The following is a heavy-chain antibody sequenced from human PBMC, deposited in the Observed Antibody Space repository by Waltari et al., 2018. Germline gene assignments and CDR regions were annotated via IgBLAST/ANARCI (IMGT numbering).Heavy chain of an antibody. V-gene: IGHV3-7*01. Sequence: EVQLVESGGGLVQPGGSLRLSCAASGFTFSSSWMGWVRQAPGRGLEWVANIKEDGSEKYYVDSVKGRFIISRDNAKNSLYLQMTSLRVEDTAVYYCSRRHDAWGQGTTVTVSS. CDR3: SRRHDA. J-gene: IGHJ6*02. CDR1: GFTFSSSW. CDR2: IKEDGSEK.